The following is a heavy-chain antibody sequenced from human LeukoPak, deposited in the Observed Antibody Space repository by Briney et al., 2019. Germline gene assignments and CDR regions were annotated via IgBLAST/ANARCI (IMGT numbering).Heavy chain of an antibody. Sequence: ASVKVSCKASGYTFTSYGISWVRQAPGQGLEWMGWISAYNGNTNYAQKLQGRVTMTTDTSTSTAYMELRSLRSDDTAVYYCARGDVLLWFGEGDFDYWGQGTLVTVSS. J-gene: IGHJ4*02. CDR2: ISAYNGNT. CDR3: ARGDVLLWFGEGDFDY. V-gene: IGHV1-18*01. D-gene: IGHD3-10*01. CDR1: GYTFTSYG.